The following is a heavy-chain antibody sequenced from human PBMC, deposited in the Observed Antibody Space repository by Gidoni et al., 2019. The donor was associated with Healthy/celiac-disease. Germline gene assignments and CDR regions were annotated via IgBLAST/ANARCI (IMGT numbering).Heavy chain of an antibody. CDR1: GFPFGDYA. D-gene: IGHD4-4*01. V-gene: IGHV3-49*03. CDR2: IRSKAYGGTT. J-gene: IGHJ4*02. CDR3: TSRTVTTGLTRY. Sequence: EVQLVESGGGLVQRVRSLRLSCTAAGFPFGDYAMSRFRQAPGKGVEWVGFIRSKAYGGTTEYAASVKGRFTISRDDSKSIAYLQMNSLKTEDTAVYYCTSRTVTTGLTRYWGQGTLVTVSS.